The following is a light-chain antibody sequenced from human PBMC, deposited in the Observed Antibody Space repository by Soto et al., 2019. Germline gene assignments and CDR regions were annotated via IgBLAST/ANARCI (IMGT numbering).Light chain of an antibody. CDR2: DVS. CDR1: SSDVCGYNH. J-gene: IGLJ3*02. V-gene: IGLV2-14*03. Sequence: QSALTQPASVSGSPGQSITIACTGTSSDVCGYNHVSWYQVHPGKAPRLVIYDVSIRPPAVSDRFSGSTSGNTASLTISGLQAEDEADYYCSSYTATRNVLFGGGTKLTVL. CDR3: SSYTATRNVL.